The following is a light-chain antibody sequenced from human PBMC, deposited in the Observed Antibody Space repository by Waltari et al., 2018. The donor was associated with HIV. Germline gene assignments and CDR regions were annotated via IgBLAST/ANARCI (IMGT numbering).Light chain of an antibody. CDR3: CSYAGSGLV. Sequence: QSALTQSASVSGSPGQSITISCTGTTSDFRAYPIVSWYQQHPGEVPTLLIYEVTKRPSGVSTRFSGSKSANTASLTISGLQAEDEADYYCCSYAGSGLVFGGGTKLTVL. CDR1: TSDFRAYPI. J-gene: IGLJ3*02. CDR2: EVT. V-gene: IGLV2-23*02.